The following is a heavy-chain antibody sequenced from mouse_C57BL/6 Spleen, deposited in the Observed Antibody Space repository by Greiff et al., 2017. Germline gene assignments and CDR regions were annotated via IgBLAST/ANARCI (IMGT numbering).Heavy chain of an antibody. J-gene: IGHJ2*01. Sequence: VKLQQSGPELVKPGASVKISCKASGYAFSSSWMNWVKQRPGKGLEWIGRIYPGDGDTNYNGKFKGKATLTADKSSSTAYMQLRSLTSEDSAVYFCARSGDYDYFDYWGQGTTLTVSS. V-gene: IGHV1-82*01. CDR3: ARSGDYDYFDY. CDR1: GYAFSSSW. D-gene: IGHD2-4*01. CDR2: IYPGDGDT.